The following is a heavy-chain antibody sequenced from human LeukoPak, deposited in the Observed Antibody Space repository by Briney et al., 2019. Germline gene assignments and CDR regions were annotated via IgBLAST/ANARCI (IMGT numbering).Heavy chain of an antibody. CDR1: GGSISSGGYY. Sequence: SQTLSLTCTVSGGSISSGGYYWSWIRQHPGKGLEWIGYIYYSGSTYYNPSLKSRVTISVDTSKNQFSLKLSSVTAADTAVYYCARDHFWSGYLPYYYGMDVWGQGTTVTVSS. D-gene: IGHD3-3*01. V-gene: IGHV4-31*03. CDR3: ARDHFWSGYLPYYYGMDV. CDR2: IYYSGST. J-gene: IGHJ6*02.